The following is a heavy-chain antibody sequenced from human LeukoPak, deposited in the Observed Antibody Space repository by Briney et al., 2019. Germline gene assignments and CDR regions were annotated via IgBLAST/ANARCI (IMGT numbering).Heavy chain of an antibody. CDR1: GFTFSSCG. Sequence: GGSLRLSCAASGFTFSSCGMHWVRQAPGKGLEWVAVISYDGSNKYYADSVKGRFTISRDNSKNTLYLQMNSLRAEDTAVYYCAKDSVGATADYWGQGTLVTVSS. CDR2: ISYDGSNK. V-gene: IGHV3-30*18. D-gene: IGHD1-26*01. J-gene: IGHJ4*02. CDR3: AKDSVGATADY.